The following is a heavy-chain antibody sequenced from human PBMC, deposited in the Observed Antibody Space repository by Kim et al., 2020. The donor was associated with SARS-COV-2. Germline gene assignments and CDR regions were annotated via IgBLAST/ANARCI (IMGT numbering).Heavy chain of an antibody. V-gene: IGHV4-31*02. CDR3: AGVERYFDWGCLDY. Sequence: NPSLKRRVTISVDTSKDQSSRKLSSVTAADPAVYYCAGVERYFDWGCLDYWGQGTLVTVSS. J-gene: IGHJ4*02. D-gene: IGHD3-9*01.